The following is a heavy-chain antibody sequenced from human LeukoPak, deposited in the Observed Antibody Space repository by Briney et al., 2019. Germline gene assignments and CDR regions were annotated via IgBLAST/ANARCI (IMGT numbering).Heavy chain of an antibody. Sequence: ASVKVSCKASGGTFSSYAISWVRQAPGQGLEWMGGIIPIFGTANYAQKFQGRVTITADKSTSTAYVELSSLRSEDTAVYYCARECGYSYGYRSYFDYWGQGTLVTVSS. CDR3: ARECGYSYGYRSYFDY. V-gene: IGHV1-69*06. J-gene: IGHJ4*02. CDR2: IIPIFGTA. CDR1: GGTFSSYA. D-gene: IGHD5-18*01.